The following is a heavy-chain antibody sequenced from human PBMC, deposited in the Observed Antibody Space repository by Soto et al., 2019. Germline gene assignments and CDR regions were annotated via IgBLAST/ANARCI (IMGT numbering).Heavy chain of an antibody. CDR1: GYTFASCA. J-gene: IGHJ4*02. D-gene: IGHD2-2*01. CDR3: ARVPDY. Sequence: EASVKVTCKSSGYTFASCAISWMRQAPGQGLEWMGWISAYDGNTNYAQKLQGRVTMTTDTSTSTAYMELRSLRSDDTAVYYCARVPDYWGQGILVTVS. CDR2: ISAYDGNT. V-gene: IGHV1-18*01.